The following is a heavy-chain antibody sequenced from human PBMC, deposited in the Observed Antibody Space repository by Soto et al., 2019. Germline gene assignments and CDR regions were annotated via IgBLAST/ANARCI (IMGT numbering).Heavy chain of an antibody. V-gene: IGHV4-59*01. J-gene: IGHJ3*01. CDR1: GGSIGGYY. CDR3: ARVGQSIAARRAFDV. CDR2: IHYSGST. D-gene: IGHD6-6*01. Sequence: PSETLSLTCSVSGGSIGGYYWSWIRQSPEKGLEWIGNIHYSGSTLYSPSLKSRVIISLDTSKNEFSLKMTSVTPADTAVYYCARVGQSIAARRAFDVWGQGTMVTVSS.